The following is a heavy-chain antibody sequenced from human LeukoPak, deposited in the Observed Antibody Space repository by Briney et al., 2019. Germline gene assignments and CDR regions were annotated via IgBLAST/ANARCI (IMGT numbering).Heavy chain of an antibody. D-gene: IGHD3-10*01. CDR3: ARDYRFGEPFY. CDR1: GYTFSSYA. J-gene: IGHJ4*02. V-gene: IGHV1-3*01. Sequence: ASVKVSCKASGYTFSSYAVHWVRQAPGQSLEWMGWLNPGNGYTKYSQTFQGRVTFTRDTSASTAYMELSSLRSEDTAIYYCARDYRFGEPFYWGQGTLVTVSS. CDR2: LNPGNGYT.